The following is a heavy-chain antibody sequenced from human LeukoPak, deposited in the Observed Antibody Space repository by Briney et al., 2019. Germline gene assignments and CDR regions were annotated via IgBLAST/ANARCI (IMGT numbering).Heavy chain of an antibody. CDR2: INPNSGGT. CDR3: ARAKVMATIYFDY. J-gene: IGHJ4*02. Sequence: ASVKVSCKASGYTFTGYYMHWVRQAAGQGLECMGWINPNSGGTNYAQKFQGRVTMTRDTSISTAYMELSRLRSDDTAVYYCARAKVMATIYFDYWGQGTLVTVSS. D-gene: IGHD5-24*01. V-gene: IGHV1-2*02. CDR1: GYTFTGYY.